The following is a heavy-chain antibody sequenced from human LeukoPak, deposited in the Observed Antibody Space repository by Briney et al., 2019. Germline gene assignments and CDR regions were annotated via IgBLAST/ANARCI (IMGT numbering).Heavy chain of an antibody. D-gene: IGHD3-9*01. CDR1: GYSFSSHW. CDR3: ARPGYYDIPDY. Sequence: GESLKISCKGSGYSFSSHWIVWVRQMPGKGLEWMGIIYPGDSDTKYSPSFQGQVTISVDRSSNTAYLQWSSLKASDTAMYYCARPGYYDIPDYWGQGTLVTVSS. V-gene: IGHV5-51*01. CDR2: IYPGDSDT. J-gene: IGHJ4*02.